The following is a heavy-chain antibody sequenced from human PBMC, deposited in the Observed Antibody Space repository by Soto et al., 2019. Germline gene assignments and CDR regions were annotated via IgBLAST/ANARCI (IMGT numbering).Heavy chain of an antibody. CDR3: AKDNIVVVPSPAIRGYYYYMDV. V-gene: IGHV3-23*01. CDR1: GFTFSSYA. D-gene: IGHD2-2*01. Sequence: GGSLRLSCAASGFTFSSYAMSWVRQAPGKGLEWVSAISGSGGSTYYADSVKGRFTISRDNSKNTLYLQMNSLRAEDTAVYYCAKDNIVVVPSPAIRGYYYYMDVWGKGTTVTVSS. CDR2: ISGSGGST. J-gene: IGHJ6*03.